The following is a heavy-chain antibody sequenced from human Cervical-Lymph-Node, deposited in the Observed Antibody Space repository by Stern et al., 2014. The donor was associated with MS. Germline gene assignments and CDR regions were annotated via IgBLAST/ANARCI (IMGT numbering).Heavy chain of an antibody. V-gene: IGHV3-23*04. J-gene: IGHJ4*02. CDR2: MDTSGGYT. CDR3: ATPHLPTLP. CDR1: GFTISSYA. Sequence: EVQLVESGGGLAQPGGSLRLSCAASGFTISSYAMSWVRQAPGKGPEWVSAMDTSGGYTVYADSVKGRFTISRENSKNTLYLQMNNLRVDDTALYYCATPHLPTLPWGQGTLVTVSS.